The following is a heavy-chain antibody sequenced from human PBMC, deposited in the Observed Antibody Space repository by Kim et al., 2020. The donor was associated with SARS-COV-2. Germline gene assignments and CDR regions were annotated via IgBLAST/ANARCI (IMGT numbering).Heavy chain of an antibody. Sequence: SETLSLTCAVYGGSFSGYYWSWIRQPPGKGLEWIGEINHSGSTNYNPSLKSRVTISVDTSKNQFSLKLSSVTAADTAVYYCARTRYSSSWYRVGGHWFDPWGQGTLVTVSS. CDR1: GGSFSGYY. J-gene: IGHJ5*02. CDR3: ARTRYSSSWYRVGGHWFDP. D-gene: IGHD6-13*01. CDR2: INHSGST. V-gene: IGHV4-34*01.